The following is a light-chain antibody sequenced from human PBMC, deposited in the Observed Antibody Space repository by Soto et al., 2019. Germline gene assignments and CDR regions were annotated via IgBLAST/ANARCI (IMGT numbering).Light chain of an antibody. CDR2: GAS. Sequence: EIVMTQSRATVSMSVVAVSIQTYRASQSVSSNLAWYQQKPGQAPRLLIYGASTRATGIPARFSGTGSGTDFTLTVSRLLSADFAVYYCQQYDNWPQKFGQGTKVDIK. CDR3: QQYDNWPQK. CDR1: QSVSSN. J-gene: IGKJ1*01. V-gene: IGKV3-15*01.